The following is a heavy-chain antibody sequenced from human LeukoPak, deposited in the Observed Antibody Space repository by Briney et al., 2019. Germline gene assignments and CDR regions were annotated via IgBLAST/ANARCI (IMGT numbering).Heavy chain of an antibody. V-gene: IGHV1-24*01. D-gene: IGHD3-10*01. CDR1: GYTLTELS. CDR3: ATGSGYYGSGSYFWFDP. Sequence: ASVKVSCKVSGYTLTELSMHWVRQAPGKGLEWMGGFDPEDGETIYAQKFQGRVTMTEDTSTDTAYMELSSLRSEDTAVHYCATGSGYYGSGSYFWFDPWGQGTLVTVSS. CDR2: FDPEDGET. J-gene: IGHJ5*02.